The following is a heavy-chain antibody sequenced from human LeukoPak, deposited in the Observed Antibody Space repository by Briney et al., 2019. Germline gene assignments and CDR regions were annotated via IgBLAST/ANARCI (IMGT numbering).Heavy chain of an antibody. J-gene: IGHJ3*02. V-gene: IGHV4-59*01. CDR3: ARHYGSGWSEDAFDI. D-gene: IGHD6-19*01. Sequence: SETLSLTCTVSGGSISSYYWSWIRQRPGKGLEWFGYIYSCGSPKYNPSLKGRVTISVDIYKNQCSLKLSSVTAADTAVYYCARHYGSGWSEDAFDIWGQGTMVTVSS. CDR1: GGSISSYY. CDR2: IYSCGSP.